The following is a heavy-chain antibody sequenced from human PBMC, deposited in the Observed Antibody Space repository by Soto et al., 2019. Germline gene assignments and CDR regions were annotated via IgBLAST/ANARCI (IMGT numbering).Heavy chain of an antibody. D-gene: IGHD4-17*01. J-gene: IGHJ1*01. CDR3: ARAMTNYFQH. CDR2: IYYSGST. CDR1: GGSISSYY. Sequence: ETLSLTCTVSGGSISSYYWSWIRQPPGKGLEWIGYIYYSGSTNYNPSLKSRVTISVDTSKNQFSLKLSSVTAADTAVYYCARAMTNYFQHWGQGTLVTVSS. V-gene: IGHV4-59*01.